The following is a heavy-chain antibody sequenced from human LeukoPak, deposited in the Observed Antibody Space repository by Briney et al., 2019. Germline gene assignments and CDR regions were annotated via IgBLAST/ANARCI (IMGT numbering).Heavy chain of an antibody. Sequence: GGSLSLSCAPSGFTFEDHGLSWVRQPPGKGLEWVSRINWNGGRTGYSDSVKGRFTISRDDAKKSVHLQMNSLRVEDTAVYYCVRGEGRGGWFDPWGQGILVTVSS. J-gene: IGHJ5*02. V-gene: IGHV3-20*04. CDR3: VRGEGRGGWFDP. CDR2: INWNGGRT. D-gene: IGHD1-26*01. CDR1: GFTFEDHG.